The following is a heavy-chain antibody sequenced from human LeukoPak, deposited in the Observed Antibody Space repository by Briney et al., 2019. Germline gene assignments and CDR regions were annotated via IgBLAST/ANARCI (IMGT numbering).Heavy chain of an antibody. V-gene: IGHV1-18*01. CDR3: ARVVRGCSGGSCYSGAFDI. CDR2: ISAYNGNT. D-gene: IGHD2-15*01. CDR1: GYTFTSYG. Sequence: GASVKVSCKASGYTFTSYGISWVRQAPGQGLEWMAWISAYNGNTNYAQKLQGRVTMTTDTSTSTAYMELRSLRSDDTAVYYCARVVRGCSGGSCYSGAFDIWGQGTMVTVSS. J-gene: IGHJ3*02.